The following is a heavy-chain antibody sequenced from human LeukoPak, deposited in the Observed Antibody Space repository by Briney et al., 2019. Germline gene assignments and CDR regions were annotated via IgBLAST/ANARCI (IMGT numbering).Heavy chain of an antibody. CDR1: GGSYSGYY. CDR2: INHSGST. Sequence: SETLSLTCAVYGGSYSGYYWSWIRQPPGQGLEWIGEINHSGSTNYNPSLKSRVTISVDTSKNQFSLKLSSVTAADTAVYYCARGRYYYGSGSYDYWGQGTLVTVSS. D-gene: IGHD3-10*01. V-gene: IGHV4-34*01. J-gene: IGHJ4*02. CDR3: ARGRYYYGSGSYDY.